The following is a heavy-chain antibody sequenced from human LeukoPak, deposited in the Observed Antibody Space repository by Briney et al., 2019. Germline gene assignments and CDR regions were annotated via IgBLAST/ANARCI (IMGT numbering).Heavy chain of an antibody. CDR1: GYTFTSYD. Sequence: GASVKVSCKASGYTFTSYDINWVRQATGQGLEWMGWMNPNSGNTGYAQKFQGRVTITRNTSISTAYMELSSLRSEDTAVYYCARASLTRSTSSQGRKSWFDPWGQGTLITVSS. CDR3: ARASLTRSTSSQGRKSWFDP. J-gene: IGHJ5*02. CDR2: MNPNSGNT. V-gene: IGHV1-8*03. D-gene: IGHD2-2*01.